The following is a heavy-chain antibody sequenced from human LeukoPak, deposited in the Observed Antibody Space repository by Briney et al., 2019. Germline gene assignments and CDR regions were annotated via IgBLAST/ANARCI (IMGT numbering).Heavy chain of an antibody. CDR2: INHSGST. D-gene: IGHD1-1*01. CDR1: GGSFSGYH. V-gene: IGHV4-34*01. Sequence: SETLSLTCGVYGGSFSGYHWTWIRLRPGKGLEWIGEINHSGSTNHNPSLKSRVTISVDTSKNEFSLKLSSVSAADTAVYYCASVEMATTNFDSWGQGTLVTVSS. CDR3: ASVEMATTNFDS. J-gene: IGHJ4*02.